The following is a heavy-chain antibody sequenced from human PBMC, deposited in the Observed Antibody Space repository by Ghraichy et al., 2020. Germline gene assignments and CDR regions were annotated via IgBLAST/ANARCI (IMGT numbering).Heavy chain of an antibody. D-gene: IGHD3-10*01. CDR3: ARGGYYGLGMRYFEL. Sequence: GGSLRLSCAASGFTFSSYWMHWVRQAPGKGLVWVSRIKSDGSTINYADSVKGRFTISRDNAKNTLFLQMNSLGAEDMAVYYCARGGYYGLGMRYFELWGRGTPVTVSS. CDR2: IKSDGSTI. CDR1: GFTFSSYW. V-gene: IGHV3-74*01. J-gene: IGHJ2*01.